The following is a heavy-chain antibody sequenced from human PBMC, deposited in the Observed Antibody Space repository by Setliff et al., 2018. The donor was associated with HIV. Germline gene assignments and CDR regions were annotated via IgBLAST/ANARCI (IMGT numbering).Heavy chain of an antibody. D-gene: IGHD3-10*01. V-gene: IGHV4-4*09. Sequence: PSETLSLTCTVSGGSISSYCWNWIRQSPGRGLVWIGFIFSSGSTKYNPSLQSRVTMSIDTSKNQFSLKLTSVTAADPAVYYCARRIDNSGSFPDKNWFDTWGQGTLVTVSS. CDR1: GGSISSYC. CDR2: IFSSGST. CDR3: ARRIDNSGSFPDKNWFDT. J-gene: IGHJ5*02.